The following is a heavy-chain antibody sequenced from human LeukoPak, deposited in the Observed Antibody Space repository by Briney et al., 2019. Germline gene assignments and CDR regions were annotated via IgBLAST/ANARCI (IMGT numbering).Heavy chain of an antibody. CDR3: ARDLNDLLQNYRSTWYPADY. Sequence: GGSLRLSCAASGFTFSTYWMNWVRQAPGKGLVWVSRVNNDGSSTSYADSVKGRFTISRDNTKNTLYLQMNSLRAEDTAVYYCARDLNDLLQNYRSTWYPADYWGQGTLVTVCS. CDR2: VNNDGSST. CDR1: GFTFSTYW. V-gene: IGHV3-74*01. D-gene: IGHD6-13*01. J-gene: IGHJ4*02.